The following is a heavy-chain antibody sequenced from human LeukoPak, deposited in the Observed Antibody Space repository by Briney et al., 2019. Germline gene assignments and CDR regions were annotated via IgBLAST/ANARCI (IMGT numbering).Heavy chain of an antibody. Sequence: GSLRLSCAASGFHVSSNYMSWVRQAPGKGLELVSSISSSSSYIYYADSVKGRFTISRDNAKNSLYLQMNSLRAEDTAVYYCARARGMTTVTTGVYFDYWGQGTLVTVSS. J-gene: IGHJ4*02. CDR3: ARARGMTTVTTGVYFDY. V-gene: IGHV3-21*01. CDR2: ISSSSSYI. D-gene: IGHD4-17*01. CDR1: GFHVSSNY.